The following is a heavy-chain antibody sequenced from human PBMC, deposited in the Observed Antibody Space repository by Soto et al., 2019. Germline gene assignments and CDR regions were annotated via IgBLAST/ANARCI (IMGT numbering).Heavy chain of an antibody. CDR3: AREVQLGGTPVY. CDR1: GYTFTGYY. CDR2: INPNSGGT. Sequence: ASVKVSCKXSGYTFTGYYMHWVRQAPGQGLEWMGWINPNSGGTNYAQKFQGRVTMTRDTSISTAYMELSRLRSDDTAVYYCAREVQLGGTPVYWGQGTLVTVSS. J-gene: IGHJ4*02. V-gene: IGHV1-2*02. D-gene: IGHD1-1*01.